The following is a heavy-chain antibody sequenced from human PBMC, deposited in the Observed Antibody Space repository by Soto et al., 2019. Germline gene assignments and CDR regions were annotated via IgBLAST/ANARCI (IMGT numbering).Heavy chain of an antibody. CDR2: IFSNDEK. Sequence: QVTLKESGPVLVKPTETLTLTCTVSGFSLSNARMGVSWIRQPPGKALEWLAHIFSNDEKSYSTSLKSRLTISKDTSNCQVVLTMTNTHPVDTATYYCARFSSSSYHNLLYFDYWGQGTLVTVSS. V-gene: IGHV2-26*01. CDR1: GFSLSNARMG. D-gene: IGHD6-13*01. J-gene: IGHJ4*02. CDR3: ARFSSSSYHNLLYFDY.